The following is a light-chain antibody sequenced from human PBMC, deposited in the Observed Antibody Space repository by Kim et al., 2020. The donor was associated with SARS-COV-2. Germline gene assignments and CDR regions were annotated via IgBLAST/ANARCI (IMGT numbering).Light chain of an antibody. Sequence: VSPGQTASITCSGDKLGDEYACWYQQKPGQSPVLVIYQDSKRPSGIPERFSGSNSGNTATLTISGTQAMDEADYYCQAWDSSTLWVFGGGTQLTVL. V-gene: IGLV3-1*01. CDR2: QDS. J-gene: IGLJ3*02. CDR1: KLGDEY. CDR3: QAWDSSTLWV.